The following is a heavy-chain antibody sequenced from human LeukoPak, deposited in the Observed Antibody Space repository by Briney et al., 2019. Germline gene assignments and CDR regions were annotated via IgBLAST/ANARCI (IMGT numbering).Heavy chain of an antibody. D-gene: IGHD6-13*01. V-gene: IGHV1-46*01. Sequence: ASVKVSCKASGYTFTGYYMHWVRQAPGQGLEWMGIINPSGGSTSYAQKFQGRVTMTRDMSTSTVYMELSSLRSEDTAVYYCARGKKGNSEIYYFDYWGQGTLVTVSS. J-gene: IGHJ4*02. CDR2: INPSGGST. CDR1: GYTFTGYY. CDR3: ARGKKGNSEIYYFDY.